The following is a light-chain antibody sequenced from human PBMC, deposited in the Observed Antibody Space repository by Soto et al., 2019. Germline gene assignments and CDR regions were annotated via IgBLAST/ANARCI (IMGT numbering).Light chain of an antibody. CDR2: GAS. Sequence: EIVMTQSPATLSVSPGERATLSCRASQSVSSNLAWYQQKPGQAPRLLIYGASTRATGIPARFSGSGSGTEFTLTISSLQYEDFAVYYCQQYNNWHQNFGHGTKVDI. CDR3: QQYNNWHQN. V-gene: IGKV3-15*01. J-gene: IGKJ1*01. CDR1: QSVSSN.